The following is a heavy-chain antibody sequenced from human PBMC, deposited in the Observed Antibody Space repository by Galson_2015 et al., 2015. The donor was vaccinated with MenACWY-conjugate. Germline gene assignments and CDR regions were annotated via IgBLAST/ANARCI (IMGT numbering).Heavy chain of an antibody. J-gene: IGHJ4*02. CDR2: ISGYSGNT. D-gene: IGHD3-10*01. CDR1: GYTFSNFA. Sequence: SVKVSCKVSGYTFSNFAISWVRQAPGQGLEWMGSISGYSGNTNYAQKFQGRVTLTTESSTTYMELRSLTSDDTAVYYCARDHSDYYGSRKGFDYWGQGTLVTVSS. CDR3: ARDHSDYYGSRKGFDY. V-gene: IGHV1-18*01.